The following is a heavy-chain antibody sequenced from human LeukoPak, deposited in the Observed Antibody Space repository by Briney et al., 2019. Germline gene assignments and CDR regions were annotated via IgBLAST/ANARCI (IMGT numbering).Heavy chain of an antibody. J-gene: IGHJ4*02. CDR1: GFIFSNYA. CDR3: AKDLVVGALDY. D-gene: IGHD1-26*01. Sequence: PGGSLRLSCAGSGFIFSNYAMSWVRQAPGKGLEWVSSISGSGGSTYYADSVKGRFTISRDNSRNMLFLQMNSLRADDTAVYYCAKDLVVGALDYWGQGTLVTVSS. V-gene: IGHV3-23*01. CDR2: ISGSGGST.